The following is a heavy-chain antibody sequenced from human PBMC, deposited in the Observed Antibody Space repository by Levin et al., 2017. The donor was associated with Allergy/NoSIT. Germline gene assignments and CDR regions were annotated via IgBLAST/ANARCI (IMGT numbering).Heavy chain of an antibody. J-gene: IGHJ3*02. CDR3: AKEGYSYGWNGYDAFDI. CDR1: GFTFSSYG. CDR2: ISYDGSNK. D-gene: IGHD5-18*01. Sequence: GGSLRLSCAASGFTFSSYGMHWVRQAPGKGLEWVAVISYDGSNKYYADSVKGRFTISRDNSKNTLYLQMNSLRAEDTAVYYCAKEGYSYGWNGYDAFDIWGQGTMVTVSS. V-gene: IGHV3-30*18.